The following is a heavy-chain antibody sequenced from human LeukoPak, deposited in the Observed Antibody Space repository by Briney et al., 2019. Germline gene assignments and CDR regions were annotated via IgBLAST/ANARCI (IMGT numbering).Heavy chain of an antibody. J-gene: IGHJ4*02. CDR2: ITPSGDGT. V-gene: IGHV3-23*01. D-gene: IGHD3-22*01. CDR3: ANEDYYDSSGYISH. Sequence: GGSLRLSCAASGFTFSSPAMSWVRQAPGKGLEWVSSITPSGDGTYYAASVKGRFTISRDNSKNTLYLQMNSLRVEDTAVYYCANEDYYDSSGYISHWGQGTLVTVSS. CDR1: GFTFSSPA.